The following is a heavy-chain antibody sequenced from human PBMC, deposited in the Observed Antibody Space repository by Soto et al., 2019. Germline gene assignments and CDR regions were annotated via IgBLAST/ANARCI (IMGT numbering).Heavy chain of an antibody. CDR2: IIPILGIA. D-gene: IGHD1-26*01. CDR3: ATEGSTVGATDFDF. CDR1: GGTFNSYT. Sequence: QVQLVQSGAEVKKPGSSVKVCWKASGGTFNSYTISWVRQAPGQGLEWMGRIIPILGIANYAQKFQGRVTITADKSTSTAYMELSSLRSEDTAVYYCATEGSTVGATDFDFWGQGTLVTVSS. J-gene: IGHJ4*02. V-gene: IGHV1-69*08.